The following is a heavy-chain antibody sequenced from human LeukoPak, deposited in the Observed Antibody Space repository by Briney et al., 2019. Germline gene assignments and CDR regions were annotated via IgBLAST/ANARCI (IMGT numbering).Heavy chain of an antibody. CDR3: TRGGDYEGPNYFDY. CDR1: GYTLIDYY. CDR2: INLNSGGT. J-gene: IGHJ4*02. V-gene: IGHV1-2*02. D-gene: IGHD3-22*01. Sequence: ASVKVSCKASGYTLIDYYMHWVRQAPGHGLEWLGWINLNSGGTHYVQKFQGRVTMTRDTSNSTAYMDLSSLRSDDTAVYYCTRGGDYEGPNYFDYWGQGTLVTVSS.